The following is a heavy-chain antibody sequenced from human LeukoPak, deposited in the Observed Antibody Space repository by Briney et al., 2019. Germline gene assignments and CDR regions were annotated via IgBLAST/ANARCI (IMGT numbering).Heavy chain of an antibody. CDR1: GFTFTNAW. J-gene: IGHJ4*02. Sequence: PGGSLRLSCAASGFTFTNAWMSWVRQAPGKGLGWVGRIKSKTDGGTIDYAAPVKGRFTISRDDSKNTLYLQMNSLKTEDTAVYYCTTDRYCSNTSCPEAYFDYWGQGTLVTVSS. V-gene: IGHV3-15*01. CDR3: TTDRYCSNTSCPEAYFDY. CDR2: IKSKTDGGTI. D-gene: IGHD2-2*01.